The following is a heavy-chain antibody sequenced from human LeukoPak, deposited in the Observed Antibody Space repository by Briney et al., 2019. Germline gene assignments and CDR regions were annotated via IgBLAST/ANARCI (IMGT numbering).Heavy chain of an antibody. D-gene: IGHD5-12*01. CDR2: IYYSGST. J-gene: IGHJ3*02. Sequence: SETLSLTCTVSGGSISSYYWSWIRQPAGKGLEWIGSIYYSGSTYYNPSLKSRVTISVDTSKNQFSLKLSSVTAADTAVYYCARRYDSPDSAVVDAFDIWGQGTMVTVSS. CDR1: GGSISSYY. CDR3: ARRYDSPDSAVVDAFDI. V-gene: IGHV4-59*05.